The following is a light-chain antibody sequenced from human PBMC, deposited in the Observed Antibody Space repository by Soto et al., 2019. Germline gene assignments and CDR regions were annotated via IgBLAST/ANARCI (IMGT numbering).Light chain of an antibody. CDR1: QNITTF. CDR2: GTS. V-gene: IGKV1-39*01. CDR3: QQSYRSPLN. Sequence: DIQMTQSPLSLSASAGKSVTITCRASQNITTFLNWYQQKPGKPPMLVIFGTSNLPRGVPSRFRGSRSEKEFSLTISGLQPEDVATYSCQQSYRSPLNFGPGT. J-gene: IGKJ3*01.